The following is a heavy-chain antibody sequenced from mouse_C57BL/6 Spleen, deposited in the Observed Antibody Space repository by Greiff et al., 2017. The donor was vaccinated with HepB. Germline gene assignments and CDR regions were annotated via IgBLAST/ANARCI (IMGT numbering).Heavy chain of an antibody. D-gene: IGHD1-1*01. CDR2: ISSGSSTI. CDR1: GFTFSDYG. CDR3: ARPLYGSSSYYAMDY. V-gene: IGHV5-17*01. Sequence: EVKLQESGGGLVKPGGSLKLSCAASGFTFSDYGMHWVRQAPEKGLEWVAYISSGSSTIYYADTVKGRFTISRDNAKNTLFLQMTSLRSEDTAMYYCARPLYGSSSYYAMDYWGQGTSVTVSS. J-gene: IGHJ4*01.